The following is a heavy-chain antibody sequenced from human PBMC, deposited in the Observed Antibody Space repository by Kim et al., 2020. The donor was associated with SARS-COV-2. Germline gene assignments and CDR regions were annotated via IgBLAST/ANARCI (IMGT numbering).Heavy chain of an antibody. J-gene: IGHJ4*02. D-gene: IGHD5-18*01. Sequence: DYGDSVKGRFTISRDNSKNMLYLQLNSLRAEDTAVYYCVRDGYNQIAVDHWGQGTPVTVSS. CDR3: VRDGYNQIAVDH. V-gene: IGHV3-23*01.